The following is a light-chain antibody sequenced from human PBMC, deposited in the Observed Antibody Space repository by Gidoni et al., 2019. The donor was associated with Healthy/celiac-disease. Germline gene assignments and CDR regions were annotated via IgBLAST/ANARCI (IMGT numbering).Light chain of an antibody. CDR3: SSYTSSSTLDVV. V-gene: IGLV2-14*03. Sequence: QPASVSGSPGQSITISCTGTSSDVGGYNYVSWYQQHPGKAPKLMIYDVSNRPSGVSNRFSGSKSGNTASLTISGLQAEDEADYYCSSYTSSSTLDVVFGGGTKLTVL. J-gene: IGLJ2*01. CDR2: DVS. CDR1: SSDVGGYNY.